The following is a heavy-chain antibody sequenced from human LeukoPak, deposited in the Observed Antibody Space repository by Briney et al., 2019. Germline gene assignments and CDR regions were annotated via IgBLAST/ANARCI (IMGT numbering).Heavy chain of an antibody. J-gene: IGHJ4*02. CDR2: VYYSGNT. D-gene: IGHD6-19*01. V-gene: IGHV4-39*01. CDR3: AAPGWRDLFDY. Sequence: SETLSLTCTVSGGSISSSSYYWGWIRQPPGKGLEWIGSVYYSGNTYYNPSLKSRVTISVDTSKNQFSLKLSSVTAADTAVYYCAAPGWRDLFDYWGQGTLVTVSS. CDR1: GGSISSSSYY.